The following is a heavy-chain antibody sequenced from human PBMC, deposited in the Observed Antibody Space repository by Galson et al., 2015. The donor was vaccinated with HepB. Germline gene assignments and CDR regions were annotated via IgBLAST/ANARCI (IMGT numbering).Heavy chain of an antibody. CDR2: IYHSGST. D-gene: IGHD3-9*01. V-gene: IGHV4-4*02. Sequence: ETLSLTCAVSGGSISSSNWWSWVRQPPGKGLEWIGEIYHSGSTNYNPSLKSRVTISVDKSKNQFSLKLSSVTAADTAVYYCARVGDGRLMGYFDWLSYYYYGMDVWGQGTTVTVSS. J-gene: IGHJ6*02. CDR3: ARVGDGRLMGYFDWLSYYYYGMDV. CDR1: GGSISSSNW.